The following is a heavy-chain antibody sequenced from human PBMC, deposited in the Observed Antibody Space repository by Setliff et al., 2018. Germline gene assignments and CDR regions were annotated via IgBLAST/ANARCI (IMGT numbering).Heavy chain of an antibody. CDR2: IYIGGSA. CDR1: GGSISSYY. Sequence: PSETLSLTCTVSGGSISSYYWSWIRQPAGKGLEWIGHIYIGGSANYNPSLKSRVTMSIDTSKNQFSLKLNSVTAADMAVYYCARDHGDYGYYYYYMDVWGKGTTVTVSS. J-gene: IGHJ6*03. D-gene: IGHD4-17*01. CDR3: ARDHGDYGYYYYYMDV. V-gene: IGHV4-4*07.